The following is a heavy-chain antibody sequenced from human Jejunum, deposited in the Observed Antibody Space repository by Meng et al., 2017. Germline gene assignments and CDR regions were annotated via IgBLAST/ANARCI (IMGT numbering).Heavy chain of an antibody. CDR1: GFTFSSYN. CDR3: AREDKGDYDY. J-gene: IGHJ4*02. Sequence: VQLVESGGGLVKPGGSLRLSCAASGFTFSSYNMHWVRQAPGKGLESVSAISSDGGSTYYADSVKGRFTISRDNSKNTLYLQMGSLRSEDTAVYYCAREDKGDYDYWGQGTLVTVSS. D-gene: IGHD2-21*01. CDR2: ISSDGGST. V-gene: IGHV3-64*07.